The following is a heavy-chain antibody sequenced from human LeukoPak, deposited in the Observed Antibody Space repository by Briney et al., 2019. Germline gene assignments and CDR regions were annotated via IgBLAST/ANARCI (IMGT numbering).Heavy chain of an antibody. CDR2: ISGGGDST. Sequence: GGSLRLSCAASGFTFSNYAMGWVRQAPGKGLEWVSAISGGGDSTYYADSVKGRFTISRDNSKNTLYLQMNSLRAEDTAVYYCAKRSRFLEWFDYYYYGMDVWGQGTTVTVSS. D-gene: IGHD3-3*01. CDR3: AKRSRFLEWFDYYYYGMDV. J-gene: IGHJ6*02. CDR1: GFTFSNYA. V-gene: IGHV3-23*01.